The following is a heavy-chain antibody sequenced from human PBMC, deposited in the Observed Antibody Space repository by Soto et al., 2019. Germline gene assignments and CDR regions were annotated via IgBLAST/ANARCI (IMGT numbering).Heavy chain of an antibody. CDR1: GYTLTELS. D-gene: IGHD1-26*01. Sequence: ASVKGSCKFSGYTLTELSMHWVRQAPGKGLEWMGGFDPEDGETIYAQKFQGRVTMTEDTSTDTAYMELSSLRSEDTAVYYCATRSGSYSPLDFDHWGQGTLVTVSS. V-gene: IGHV1-24*01. J-gene: IGHJ4*02. CDR2: FDPEDGET. CDR3: ATRSGSYSPLDFDH.